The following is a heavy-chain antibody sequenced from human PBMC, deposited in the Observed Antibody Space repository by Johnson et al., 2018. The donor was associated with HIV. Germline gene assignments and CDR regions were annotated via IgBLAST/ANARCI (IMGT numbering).Heavy chain of an antibody. D-gene: IGHD3-22*01. V-gene: IGHV3-30-3*01. CDR3: ARVTTYYYDNNDYHSDAFDI. J-gene: IGHJ3*02. Sequence: QVQLVESGGGAVQPGRSLRLSCAASGFTFSSYAMHWVRQAPGKGLEWVAVISYYGSNKYYADSVKGRFTISRDNAKNSMYLQMNSLRAEDTALYYCARVTTYYYDNNDYHSDAFDIWGQGTMVSVSS. CDR2: ISYYGSNK. CDR1: GFTFSSYA.